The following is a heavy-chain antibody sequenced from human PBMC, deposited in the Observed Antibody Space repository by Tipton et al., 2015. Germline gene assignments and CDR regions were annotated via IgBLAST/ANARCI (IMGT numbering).Heavy chain of an antibody. J-gene: IGHJ4*02. Sequence: QSGAEVKKPGSSVKVSCRAPGDTFSTYTITWVRQAPGQGLEWVGTIVPSLGSTIYPQKFQGRVTLTADGIRTTAYMELTGLRSDDTAMYYCATDRAGTWDYWGQGTLVTVSS. V-gene: IGHV1-69*11. CDR1: GDTFSTYT. CDR3: ATDRAGTWDY. CDR2: IVPSLGST. D-gene: IGHD1-1*01.